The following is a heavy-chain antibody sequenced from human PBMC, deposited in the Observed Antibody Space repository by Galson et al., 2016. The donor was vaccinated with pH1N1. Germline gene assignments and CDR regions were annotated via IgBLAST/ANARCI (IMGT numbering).Heavy chain of an antibody. V-gene: IGHV3-7*01. CDR3: ARAGGVVTSTLFFQH. CDR1: GFTFSNYW. Sequence: SLRLSCAASGFTFSNYWMSWVRQAPGKGLEWVANINQTGSVQYYVASVKGRFTISRDNAKNSLYLQMNSLGAEDTAVYYCARAGGVVTSTLFFQHWGQGTLVTVSS. CDR2: INQTGSVQ. J-gene: IGHJ1*01. D-gene: IGHD2-21*02.